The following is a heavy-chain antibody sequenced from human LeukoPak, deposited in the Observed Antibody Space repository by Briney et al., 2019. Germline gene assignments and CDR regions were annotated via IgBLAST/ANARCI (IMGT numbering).Heavy chain of an antibody. V-gene: IGHV4-31*03. Sequence: SQTLSLTCTVSGGSISSGGYYWSGIRQHPGKGLEWIGYIYYSGSTYYNPSLKSRVTISVDTSKNQFSLKLSSVTAADTAVYYCARSNSGSYYGYNWFDPWGQGTLVTVSS. D-gene: IGHD1-26*01. CDR1: GGSISSGGYY. CDR3: ARSNSGSYYGYNWFDP. J-gene: IGHJ5*02. CDR2: IYYSGST.